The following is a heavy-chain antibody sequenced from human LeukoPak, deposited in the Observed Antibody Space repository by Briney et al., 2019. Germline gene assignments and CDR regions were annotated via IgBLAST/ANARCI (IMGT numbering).Heavy chain of an antibody. CDR3: SKDGPEYSSSCHYYYYYMDV. D-gene: IGHD6-13*01. CDR1: GFTFSSYG. Sequence: PGGSLRLSCAASGFTFSSYGMHWVRQAPGKGLEWVAFIRYDGSNKYYADSVKGRFTISRDNAKNMLYLQMNSLRPEDTAGYYCSKDGPEYSSSCHYYYYYMDVWGKGTTVTISS. V-gene: IGHV3-30*02. CDR2: IRYDGSNK. J-gene: IGHJ6*03.